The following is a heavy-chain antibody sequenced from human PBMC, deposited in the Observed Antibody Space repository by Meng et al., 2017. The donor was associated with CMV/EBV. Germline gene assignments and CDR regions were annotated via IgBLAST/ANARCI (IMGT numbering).Heavy chain of an antibody. J-gene: IGHJ6*02. CDR1: GYTFTSYD. Sequence: ASVKVPCKASGYTFTSYDINWVRQATGQGLEWMGWMNPNSGNTGYAQKFQGRVTMTRNTSISTAYMELSSLRSEDTAVYYCNLDILTGYEAYGMDVWGQGTTVTVSS. CDR3: NLDILTGYEAYGMDV. CDR2: MNPNSGNT. V-gene: IGHV1-8*01. D-gene: IGHD3-9*01.